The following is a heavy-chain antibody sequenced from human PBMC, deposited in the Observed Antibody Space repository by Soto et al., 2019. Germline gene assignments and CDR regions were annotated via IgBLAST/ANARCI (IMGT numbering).Heavy chain of an antibody. CDR1: GGSISSGGYY. CDR2: IYYSGST. Sequence: PSDTLSLTCTVSGGSISSGGYYGSWIRQHPGKGLEWIGYIYYSGSTYYNPSLKSRVTISVDTSKNQFSLKLSSVTAADTAVYYCARIGGSIAARPWYAFDIWGQGTMVTVSS. V-gene: IGHV4-31*03. J-gene: IGHJ3*02. CDR3: ARIGGSIAARPWYAFDI. D-gene: IGHD6-6*01.